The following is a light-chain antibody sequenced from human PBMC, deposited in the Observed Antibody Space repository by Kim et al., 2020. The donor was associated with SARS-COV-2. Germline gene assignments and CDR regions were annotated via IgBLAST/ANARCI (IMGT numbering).Light chain of an antibody. CDR3: QQYGSSSYT. CDR2: GAS. J-gene: IGKJ2*01. Sequence: LSPGERATLSCRAGQTVSRSYLAWYQQKPGQAPRLLIYGASSRATGIPDRFSGSGSGTDFTLTISRLEPEDFAVYYCQQYGSSSYTFGQGTKLEI. CDR1: QTVSRSY. V-gene: IGKV3-20*01.